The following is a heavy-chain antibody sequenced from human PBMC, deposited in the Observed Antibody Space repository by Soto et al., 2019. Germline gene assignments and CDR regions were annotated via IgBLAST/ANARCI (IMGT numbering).Heavy chain of an antibody. CDR2: ISSDGSKT. Sequence: QVHLVESGGGVVQAGRSLRLSCAASGFSFSAYSMHWVRQAPGKGLEWVAVISSDGSKTYYAGSLKGRFTVSRDNSKNRLYLQMNSLRAEDTAVYYCARAGQQVAVFDYWGQGTEVTVSS. CDR3: ARAGQQVAVFDY. CDR1: GFSFSAYS. D-gene: IGHD6-13*01. V-gene: IGHV3-30-3*01. J-gene: IGHJ4*02.